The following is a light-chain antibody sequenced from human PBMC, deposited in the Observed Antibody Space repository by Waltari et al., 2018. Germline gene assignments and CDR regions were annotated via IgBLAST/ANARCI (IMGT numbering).Light chain of an antibody. CDR3: QQYNNWPPWT. CDR1: QSVSSH. V-gene: IGKV3-15*01. Sequence: EIVMTQSPATLSVSPGERATLSCRASQSVSSHLDWYQQKPGQAPRLLIYGASTRATGIPARFSGSGSGTEFTLTISSLQSEECAVYYCQQYNNWPPWTFGQGTKVEIK. J-gene: IGKJ1*01. CDR2: GAS.